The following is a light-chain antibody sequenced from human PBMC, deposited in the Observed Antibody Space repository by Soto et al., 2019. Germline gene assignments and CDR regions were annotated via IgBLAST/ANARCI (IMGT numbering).Light chain of an antibody. V-gene: IGLV2-23*02. CDR2: EVS. CDR1: SSDVGNYNL. CDR3: CSYAGSSTFYV. J-gene: IGLJ1*01. Sequence: QSALTQPASVSGSPGQSITISCTGTSSDVGNYNLVSWYQQYPGKAPKLMIYEVSKRPSGVSNRFSGSKSGNTASLTISGLQAEDEAYYYCCSYAGSSTFYVFGTGTKLTVL.